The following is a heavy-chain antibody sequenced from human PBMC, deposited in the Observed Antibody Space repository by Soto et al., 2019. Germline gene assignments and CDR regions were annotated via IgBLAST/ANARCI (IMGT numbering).Heavy chain of an antibody. CDR1: GYSFTSYW. Sequence: GESLKISCKGSGYSFTSYWIGWVRQMPGKGLEWMGIISPGDSDTRYSPPFQGQVTISADKPIRTAYLQWSSLKASDTAMYYFARSIQLWSQDYYYGMDVWSQGTTVTVS. CDR2: ISPGDSDT. J-gene: IGHJ6*02. D-gene: IGHD5-18*01. CDR3: ARSIQLWSQDYYYGMDV. V-gene: IGHV5-51*04.